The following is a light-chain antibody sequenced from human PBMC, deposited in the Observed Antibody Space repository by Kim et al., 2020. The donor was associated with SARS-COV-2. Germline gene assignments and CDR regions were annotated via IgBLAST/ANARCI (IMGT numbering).Light chain of an antibody. CDR1: QSIDAS. CDR3: LQHDHFPYT. J-gene: IGKJ2*01. Sequence: APPRDKATTSCQARQSIDASMNWSQRKPGKAAIFIIQEATTLVPGIPPRFSGSGYGTDFTLTINNIECEDAAYYFCLQHDHFPYTFGQGTKLEI. V-gene: IGKV5-2*01. CDR2: EAT.